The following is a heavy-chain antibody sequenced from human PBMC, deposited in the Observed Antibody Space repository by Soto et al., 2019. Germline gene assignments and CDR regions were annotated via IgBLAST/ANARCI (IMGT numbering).Heavy chain of an antibody. CDR2: ISGSGGST. D-gene: IGHD2-15*01. Sequence: GGSLRLSCVASGFTFSSYAMSWVHQAPGKGLEWVSAISGSGGSTYYADSVKGRFTISRDNSKNTRYLKMNSLRAEDTAVYYCAKDYIRVAAKRGDAFDIWGQGTMVTVSS. CDR3: AKDYIRVAAKRGDAFDI. J-gene: IGHJ3*02. V-gene: IGHV3-23*01. CDR1: GFTFSSYA.